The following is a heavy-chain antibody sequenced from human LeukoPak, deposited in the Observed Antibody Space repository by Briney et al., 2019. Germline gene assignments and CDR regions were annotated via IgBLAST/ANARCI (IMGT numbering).Heavy chain of an antibody. D-gene: IGHD4-17*01. Sequence: PGGSLRLSCAASRFTFSNFGMHWVRHAPAQGLDWVAVISFDGSNQYYADSVKGRFTIYRDNFKNTVYLQMNSLRAEETAVYYCAKSHPPTVTTEEGEYLQHWGQGTLVTVSS. CDR3: AKSHPPTVTTEEGEYLQH. V-gene: IGHV3-30*18. J-gene: IGHJ1*01. CDR2: ISFDGSNQ. CDR1: RFTFSNFG.